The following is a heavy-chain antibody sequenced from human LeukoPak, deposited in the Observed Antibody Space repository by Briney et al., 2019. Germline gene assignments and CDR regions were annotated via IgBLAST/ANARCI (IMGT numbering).Heavy chain of an antibody. V-gene: IGHV1-46*01. D-gene: IGHD4-17*01. J-gene: IGHJ5*02. CDR1: GYTFTSYY. Sequence: ASVKVSCKASGYTFTSYYMHWVRQAPGQGLEWMGLINPTGGSTGYAQKFQGRVTMTRDMSTSTDYMELSSLRSEDTAIYYCARIYGDYVSGQLVFDPWGQGTLVTVSS. CDR3: ARIYGDYVSGQLVFDP. CDR2: INPTGGST.